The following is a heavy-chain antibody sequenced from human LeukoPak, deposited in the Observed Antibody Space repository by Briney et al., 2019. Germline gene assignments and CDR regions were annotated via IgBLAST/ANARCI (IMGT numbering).Heavy chain of an antibody. D-gene: IGHD3-22*01. CDR3: ARGPRGRLVVVITTGWFDP. V-gene: IGHV4-34*01. J-gene: IGHJ5*02. Sequence: PSETLSLTCAVYGGSFSGYYWSWIRQPPGKGLEWIGEINHSGSTNYNPSLKSRVTISVDTSKNQFSLKLSSVTAADTAVYYCARGPRGRLVVVITTGWFDPWGQGTLVTVSS. CDR1: GGSFSGYY. CDR2: INHSGST.